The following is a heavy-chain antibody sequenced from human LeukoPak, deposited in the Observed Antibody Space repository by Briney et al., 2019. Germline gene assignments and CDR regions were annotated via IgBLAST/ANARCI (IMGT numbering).Heavy chain of an antibody. CDR2: LHYSGST. CDR1: GGSISTGGYY. CDR3: ATHSGSYLGFDY. J-gene: IGHJ4*02. D-gene: IGHD1-26*01. V-gene: IGHV4-61*08. Sequence: SETLSLTCTVSGGSISTGGYYWSWIRQRPGRGLEWIGYLHYSGSTDYNPSLKSRVTISADTSKNQFSLKLSSVTAADTAVYYCATHSGSYLGFDYWGQGTLVTVSS.